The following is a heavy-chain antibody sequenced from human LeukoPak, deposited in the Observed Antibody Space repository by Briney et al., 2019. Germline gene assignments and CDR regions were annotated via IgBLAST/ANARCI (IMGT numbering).Heavy chain of an antibody. CDR1: GGTFSSCT. V-gene: IGHV1-69*02. CDR3: ARTTTVTREYFQH. J-gene: IGHJ1*01. Sequence: SVKVSCKASGGTFSSCTISWVRQAPGQGLEWMGRIIPILGIANYAQKFQGRVTITADKSTSTAYMELSSLRSEDTVVYYCARTTTVTREYFQHWGQGTLVTVSS. D-gene: IGHD4-11*01. CDR2: IIPILGIA.